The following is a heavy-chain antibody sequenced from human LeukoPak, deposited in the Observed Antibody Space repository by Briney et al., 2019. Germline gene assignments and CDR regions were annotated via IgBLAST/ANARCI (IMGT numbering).Heavy chain of an antibody. CDR3: SRGSLTGEYGMDV. Sequence: PGGSLRLSSADSGVTFSSYEIKWVRQAPGKGLEWGSYISAGGRTIYYADSVKGRVTISRDNAKNSLYLQMNSLRAMTTPVNYWSRGSLTGEYGMDVWGQGTTVTVSS. CDR2: ISAGGRTI. J-gene: IGHJ6*02. CDR1: GVTFSSYE. D-gene: IGHD1-20*01. V-gene: IGHV3-48*03.